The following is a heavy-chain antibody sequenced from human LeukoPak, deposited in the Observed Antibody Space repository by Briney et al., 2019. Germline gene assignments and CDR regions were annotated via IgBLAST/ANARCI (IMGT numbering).Heavy chain of an antibody. V-gene: IGHV4-38-2*02. J-gene: IGHJ4*02. Sequence: ASETLSLTCTVSGYSISSGYYWGWIRQPPGKGLEWIGSIYHSGSTYYNPSLKSRVTISVDTSKNQFSLKLSSMTAADTAVYYCANSGSYYSMDYWGQGTLVTVSS. CDR3: ANSGSYYSMDY. CDR1: GYSISSGYY. CDR2: IYHSGST. D-gene: IGHD1-26*01.